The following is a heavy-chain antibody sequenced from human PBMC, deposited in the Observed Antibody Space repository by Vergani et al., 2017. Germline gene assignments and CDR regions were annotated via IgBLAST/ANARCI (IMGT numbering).Heavy chain of an antibody. CDR2: IYTSGST. CDR1: GGSISSYY. D-gene: IGHD4-17*01. Sequence: QVQLQESGPGLVKPSETLSLTCTVSGGSISSYYWSWIRQPPGKGLEWIGYIYTSGSTNYNPSLKSRVTISVDTSKNQFSLKLSSVTAADTAVYYCARVNDYGDNWFDPWGQGTLVTVSS. J-gene: IGHJ5*02. CDR3: ARVNDYGDNWFDP. V-gene: IGHV4-4*09.